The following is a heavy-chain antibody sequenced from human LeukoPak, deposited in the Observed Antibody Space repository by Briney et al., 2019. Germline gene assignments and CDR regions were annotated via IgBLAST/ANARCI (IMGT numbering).Heavy chain of an antibody. CDR1: GITLSDFW. CDR2: IKAKIHGETI. CDR3: ARPPGIAVAGNWFDP. V-gene: IGHV3-15*01. D-gene: IGHD6-19*01. Sequence: PGGSLRLSCAASGITLSDFWFSWVRQAPGKGLEWVARIKAKIHGETIDYAAPVRGRFIISRDDSRNTVYLQMNSLRAEDTAVYYCARPPGIAVAGNWFDPWGQGTLVTVSS. J-gene: IGHJ5*02.